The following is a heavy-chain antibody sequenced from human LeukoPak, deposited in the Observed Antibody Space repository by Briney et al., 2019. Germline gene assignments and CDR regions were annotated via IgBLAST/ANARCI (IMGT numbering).Heavy chain of an antibody. Sequence: SVKVSCKASGGTFSSYAISWVRQAPGQGLEWMGGIIPIFGTANYAQKFQGRVTITTDESTSTAYMELSSLRSEDTAVYYCARVGIVGATHYHYYMDVWGKGTTVTVSS. CDR1: GGTFSSYA. D-gene: IGHD1-26*01. CDR3: ARVGIVGATHYHYYMDV. J-gene: IGHJ6*03. V-gene: IGHV1-69*05. CDR2: IIPIFGTA.